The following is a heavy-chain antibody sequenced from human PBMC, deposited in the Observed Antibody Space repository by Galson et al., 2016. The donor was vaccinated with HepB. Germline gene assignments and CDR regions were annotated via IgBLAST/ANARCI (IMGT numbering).Heavy chain of an antibody. V-gene: IGHV3-53*05. CDR3: VRDMAPGGAGV. Sequence: SLRLSCAASGFTVSNNFMRWVRQAPGKGLEWVSLIYSGGGTHYVDSVKGRFIISRDNARNSLYLQMNSLEPEDSALYYCVRDMAPGGAGVWGQGTTVTVSS. D-gene: IGHD3-16*01. CDR1: GFTVSNNF. J-gene: IGHJ6*02. CDR2: IYSGGGT.